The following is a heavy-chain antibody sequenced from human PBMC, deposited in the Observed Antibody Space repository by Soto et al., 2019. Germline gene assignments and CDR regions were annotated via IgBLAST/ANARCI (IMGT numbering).Heavy chain of an antibody. CDR1: GFTFSSAW. CDR3: ARDSHYATYDF. D-gene: IGHD4-4*01. V-gene: IGHV3-7*01. CDR2: IKPDGSAT. Sequence: PVGSLRLSCAASGFTFSSAWMTWVRQAPGKGLEWVAIIKPDGSATDYVDSVKGRFAISRDNGENSLYLQMNSLTVEDTAMYYCARDSHYATYDFWGQGTLVTVSS. J-gene: IGHJ4*02.